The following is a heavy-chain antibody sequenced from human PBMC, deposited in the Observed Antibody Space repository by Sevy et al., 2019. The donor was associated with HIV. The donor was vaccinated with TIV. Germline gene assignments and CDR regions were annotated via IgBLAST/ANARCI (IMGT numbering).Heavy chain of an antibody. CDR1: GFTFSSYS. D-gene: IGHD6-6*01. CDR2: ISSSSSYI. Sequence: GGSLRLSCAASGFTFSSYSMNWVRQAPGKGLEWVTSISSSSSYIYYADSVKGRFTISRDNAKNSLYLQMNSLRAEDTAVYYCARGNGAARRDYYMDVWGKGTTVTVSS. J-gene: IGHJ6*03. V-gene: IGHV3-21*01. CDR3: ARGNGAARRDYYMDV.